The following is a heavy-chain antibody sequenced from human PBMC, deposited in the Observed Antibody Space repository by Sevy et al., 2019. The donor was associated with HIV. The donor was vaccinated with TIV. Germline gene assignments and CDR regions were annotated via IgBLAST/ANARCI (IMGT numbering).Heavy chain of an antibody. CDR3: TTGPTYYYDSSGYYFAFDI. CDR1: GFTFSNAW. Sequence: GGSLRLSCAASGFTFSNAWMNWVRQAPGKGLEWVGRIKSKTDGGTTDYAAPVKGRFTISRDDSKNTLYLQMNSLKTEDTAVYYCTTGPTYYYDSSGYYFAFDIWGQGTMVTVSS. V-gene: IGHV3-15*07. CDR2: IKSKTDGGTT. D-gene: IGHD3-22*01. J-gene: IGHJ3*02.